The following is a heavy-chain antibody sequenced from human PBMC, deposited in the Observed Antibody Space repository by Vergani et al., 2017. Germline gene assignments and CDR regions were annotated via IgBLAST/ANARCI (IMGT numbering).Heavy chain of an antibody. CDR2: MHHNGRS. CDR3: VRVDIVMKVADN. Sequence: QLQLQESGPGLLKPSETLSLTCDVFGESFTGFFWGWIRQPPGKGLEWIGQMHHNGRSDYNPSLKSRVTIAVDTSKKQVSLKMNSLTAADTALYYCVRVDIVMKVADNWGQGTLVTVSS. D-gene: IGHD5-12*01. CDR1: GESFTGFF. V-gene: IGHV4-34*01. J-gene: IGHJ4*02.